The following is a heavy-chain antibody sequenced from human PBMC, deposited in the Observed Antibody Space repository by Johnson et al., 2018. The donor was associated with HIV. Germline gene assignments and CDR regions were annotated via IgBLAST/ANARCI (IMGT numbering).Heavy chain of an antibody. CDR1: GFTFSSYA. CDR2: IKQDGSEK. CDR3: ARDRAHYYDSSGYYESGAFDI. D-gene: IGHD3-22*01. V-gene: IGHV3-7*01. J-gene: IGHJ3*02. Sequence: VQLVESGGGVVQPGRSLRLSCAASGFTFSSYAMHWVRQAPGKGLEWVANIKQDGSEKYYVDSVKGRFTISRDNAKNSLYLQMNSLRAEDTAVYYCARDRAHYYDSSGYYESGAFDIWGQGTMVTVSS.